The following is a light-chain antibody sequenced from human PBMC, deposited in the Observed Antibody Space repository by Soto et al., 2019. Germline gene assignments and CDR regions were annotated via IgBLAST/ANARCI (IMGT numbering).Light chain of an antibody. J-gene: IGKJ3*01. CDR2: GAS. CDR3: QQYSSSPPEFT. V-gene: IGKV3-20*01. Sequence: EIVLTQSPGTLSVSPGERVTLSCRASQSVGSSYLAWYQQRPGQAPRLLIFGASYRATGIPDRFSGSGSGTDFTFTISRLEPEDFAVYYCQQYSSSPPEFTFGPGTKVDSK. CDR1: QSVGSSY.